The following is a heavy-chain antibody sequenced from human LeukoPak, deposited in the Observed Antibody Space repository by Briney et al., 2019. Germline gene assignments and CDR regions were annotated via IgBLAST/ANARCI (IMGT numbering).Heavy chain of an antibody. CDR2: INPNSGGT. CDR1: GYTFTSYY. CDR3: ARGYYDSSGYRTFDY. D-gene: IGHD3-22*01. Sequence: GASVKVSCKASGYTFTSYYMHWVRQAPGQGLEWMGRINPNSGGTNYAQKFQGRVTMTRDTSISTAYMELSRLRSDDTAVYYCARGYYDSSGYRTFDYWGQGTLVTVSS. J-gene: IGHJ4*02. V-gene: IGHV1-2*06.